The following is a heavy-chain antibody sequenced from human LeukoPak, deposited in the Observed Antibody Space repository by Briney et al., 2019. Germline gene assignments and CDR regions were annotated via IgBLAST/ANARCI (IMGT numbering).Heavy chain of an antibody. CDR3: ARSKAVAGTRAAFDI. V-gene: IGHV4-59*01. J-gene: IGHJ3*02. CDR2: IYYSGST. Sequence: SEALSLTCTVSGVSISSYYWSWIRQPPGKGLEWIGYIYYSGSTNYSPSLKSRVTISLDTSKNQFSLKLSSVTAADTAVYYCARSKAVAGTRAAFDIWGQGTMVTVSS. CDR1: GVSISSYY. D-gene: IGHD6-19*01.